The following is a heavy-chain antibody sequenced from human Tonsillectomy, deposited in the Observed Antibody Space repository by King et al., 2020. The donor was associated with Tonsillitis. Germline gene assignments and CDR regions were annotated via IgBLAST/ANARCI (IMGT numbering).Heavy chain of an antibody. D-gene: IGHD2-2*01. V-gene: IGHV4-34*01. CDR2: INHSGST. J-gene: IGHJ6*03. CDR3: ARGNRYCSSTSSFTGDGYYYYMDV. CDR1: GGSFSGYY. Sequence: VQLQQWGAGLLKPSETLSLTCAVYGGSFSGYYWSWIRQPPGKGLEWIGEINHSGSTNYNPSLKSRVTISVDTSTNQFSLKLSSVTAADTAVYYCARGNRYCSSTSSFTGDGYYYYMDVWGKGTTVTVSS.